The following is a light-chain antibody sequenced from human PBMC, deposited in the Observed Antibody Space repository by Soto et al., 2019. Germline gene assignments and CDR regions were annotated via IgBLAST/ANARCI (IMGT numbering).Light chain of an antibody. V-gene: IGKV3-20*01. CDR3: QQYSDLPMT. Sequence: IVVTQSPGTLSLSPGERATLSCRASQSVSNNYLAWYQQKPGQAPRLLIYGASNRATGIPDRFSGSGSGTDFTLTISRLEPEDFAVYFCQQYSDLPMTFGQRTRLEIK. CDR1: QSVSNNY. CDR2: GAS. J-gene: IGKJ5*01.